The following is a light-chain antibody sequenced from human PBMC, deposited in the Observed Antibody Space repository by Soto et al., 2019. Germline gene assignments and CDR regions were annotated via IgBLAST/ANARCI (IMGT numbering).Light chain of an antibody. J-gene: IGLJ1*01. CDR1: SSDVGGYNY. CDR2: EVS. V-gene: IGLV2-14*01. Sequence: QSALTQPASVSGSPGQSITISCTGTSSDVGGYNYVSWYQQHPGKAPKLMLYEVSNRPSGVSNRFSGAKSGNTASLTISGLQDEDVGDYSSRSYTRSSTPYVFGTCTQLNVL. CDR3: RSYTRSSTPYV.